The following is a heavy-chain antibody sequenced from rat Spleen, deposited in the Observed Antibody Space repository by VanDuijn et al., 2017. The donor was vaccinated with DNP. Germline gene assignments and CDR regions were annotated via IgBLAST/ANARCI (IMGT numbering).Heavy chain of an antibody. D-gene: IGHD5-1*01. CDR3: ARVQLGYYALDA. CDR2: ISTGGGNT. J-gene: IGHJ4*01. CDR1: GFTFSNYG. V-gene: IGHV5-19*01. Sequence: EVQLVESGGGLVQPGRSLKLSCAASGFTFSNYGMHWIRQAPTKGLEWVASISTGGGNTYYRDSVKGRFTISRDNAKSTLYLQMDSLRSEETATYYCARVQLGYYALDAWGQGTAVTVSS.